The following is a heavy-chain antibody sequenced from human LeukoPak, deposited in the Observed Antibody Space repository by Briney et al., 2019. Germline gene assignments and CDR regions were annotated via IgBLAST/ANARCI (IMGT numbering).Heavy chain of an antibody. CDR3: ARATGNSDHSPREPIHWYFDL. J-gene: IGHJ2*01. Sequence: ASVKVSCKASGGTFSSYVISWVRQAPGQGLEWMGKIIPIFGTANYAQKFQGRVTITTDESTTTAYMELSSLRSEDTAVYFCARATGNSDHSPREPIHWYFDLWGRGTLVTVSS. CDR2: IIPIFGTA. D-gene: IGHD4-23*01. V-gene: IGHV1-69*05. CDR1: GGTFSSYV.